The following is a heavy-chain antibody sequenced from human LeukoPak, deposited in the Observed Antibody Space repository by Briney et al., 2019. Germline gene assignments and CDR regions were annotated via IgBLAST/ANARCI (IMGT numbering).Heavy chain of an antibody. CDR2: IYYSGST. CDR3: ARAGITWPHYYFDY. V-gene: IGHV4-39*01. J-gene: IGHJ4*02. CDR1: GASISSTTYY. Sequence: SETLSLTCTVSGASISSTTYYWGWIRQPPGKGLEWIGSIYYSGSTYYTPSLKSRVTISVDTSKNQFSLSLSSVTAADTAVYYCARAGITWPHYYFDYWGQGTLVTGSS.